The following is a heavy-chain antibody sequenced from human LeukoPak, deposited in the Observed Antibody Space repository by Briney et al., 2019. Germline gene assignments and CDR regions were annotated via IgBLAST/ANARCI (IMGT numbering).Heavy chain of an antibody. D-gene: IGHD6-6*01. J-gene: IGHJ4*02. CDR3: AAYSISSWDY. CDR2: ISTSSSYI. Sequence: PGGSLRLSCAASGFTFSSYSMNWVRQAPGKGLEWVSSISTSSSYIYYADSVKGRFTISRDNAKNSLYLQMSSLRSEDTAMYYCAAYSISSWDYWGQGTLVTVSS. CDR1: GFTFSSYS. V-gene: IGHV3-21*01.